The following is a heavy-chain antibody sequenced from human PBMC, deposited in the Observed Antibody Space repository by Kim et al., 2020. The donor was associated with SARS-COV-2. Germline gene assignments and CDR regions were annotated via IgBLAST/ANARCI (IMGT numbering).Heavy chain of an antibody. J-gene: IGHJ4*02. D-gene: IGHD3-22*01. CDR1: GYTFTGSH. CDR2: INPNSGGT. CDR3: ARYDSDSSGPDFDY. V-gene: IGHV1-2*02. Sequence: ASVKVSCKASGYTFTGSHIHWVRQAPGQGLEWMGLINPNSGGTNYAQKFQGRVTMTRDTSISTAYMELSRLRSDDTAVYYCARYDSDSSGPDFDYWGQGTLVTVSS.